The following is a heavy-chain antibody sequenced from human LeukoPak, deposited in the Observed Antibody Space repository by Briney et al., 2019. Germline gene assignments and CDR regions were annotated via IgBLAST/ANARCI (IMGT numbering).Heavy chain of an antibody. Sequence: GGSLRLSCAASGFTLSTYAMSWVRQTPGKGLEWVAATSSSDAGTYHADSVRGRFTISRDNSKNTLYLQMNSLRAEDTAVYYCARDSPLNSNYFLGYYYYYMDVWGKGTTVTVSS. CDR2: TSSSDAGT. D-gene: IGHD4-11*01. CDR1: GFTLSTYA. J-gene: IGHJ6*03. V-gene: IGHV3-23*01. CDR3: ARDSPLNSNYFLGYYYYYMDV.